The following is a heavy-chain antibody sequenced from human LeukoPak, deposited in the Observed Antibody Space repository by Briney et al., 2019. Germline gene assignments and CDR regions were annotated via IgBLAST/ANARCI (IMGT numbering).Heavy chain of an antibody. CDR2: IDPTGGST. CDR1: GYTFTSYY. V-gene: IGHV1-46*01. Sequence: ASVKVSCKASGYTFTSYYMQGVRQAPGEGLEWMELIDPTGGSTGYAQKFQGRVTMTRDMSTSTDYMELSSLRSEDTAIYYCARDNSVGDNAWWFDPWGQGTLVTVSS. CDR3: ARDNSVGDNAWWFDP. D-gene: IGHD1-26*01. J-gene: IGHJ5*02.